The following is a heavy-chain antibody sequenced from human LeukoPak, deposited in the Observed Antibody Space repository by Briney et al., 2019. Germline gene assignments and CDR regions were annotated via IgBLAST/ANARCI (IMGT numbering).Heavy chain of an antibody. D-gene: IGHD6-13*01. J-gene: IGHJ4*02. CDR1: GFSLSTSGMC. V-gene: IGHV2-70*11. Sequence: SGPTLANPTQTLTLTCTFSGFSLSTSGMCVSWIRQPPGKALEWLARIDWDDDKYYSTSLRTRVSISKDTSKEQVVLTMTNMDPGDTATYYCARLIAASSYFDYWGQGMLVTVSS. CDR2: IDWDDDK. CDR3: ARLIAASSYFDY.